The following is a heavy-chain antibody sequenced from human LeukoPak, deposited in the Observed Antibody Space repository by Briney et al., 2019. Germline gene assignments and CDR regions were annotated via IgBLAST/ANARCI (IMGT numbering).Heavy chain of an antibody. Sequence: ASVKVSCKASGYTFTGYYMHWVRQAPGQGLEWMGWINPSSGGANYAQKFQGRVTMTRDTSISTAYMELSRLRSDDTAVYYCAGRITIFGVVINDYWGQGTLVTVSS. CDR3: AGRITIFGVVINDY. D-gene: IGHD3-3*01. J-gene: IGHJ4*02. CDR1: GYTFTGYY. CDR2: INPSSGGA. V-gene: IGHV1-2*02.